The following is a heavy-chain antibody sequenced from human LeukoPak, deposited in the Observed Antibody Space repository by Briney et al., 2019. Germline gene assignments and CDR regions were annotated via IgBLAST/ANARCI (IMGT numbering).Heavy chain of an antibody. CDR1: GFTFSTYN. CDR3: ARDLQAGATDYFYQYGMDA. CDR2: ISSGSGYI. V-gene: IGHV3-21*01. Sequence: NPGGSLRLSCAASGFTFSTYNMNWVRQAQGKGLEWVASISSGSGYIYYADSVGGRFTISRDNAKNALFLQMSSLRAEDTALYYCARDLQAGATDYFYQYGMDAWGQGTTVIVSS. D-gene: IGHD1-26*01. J-gene: IGHJ6*02.